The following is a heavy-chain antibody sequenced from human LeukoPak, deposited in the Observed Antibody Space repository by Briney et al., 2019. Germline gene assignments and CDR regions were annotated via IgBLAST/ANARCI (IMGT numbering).Heavy chain of an antibody. J-gene: IGHJ5*02. Sequence: TLSLTCTVAGGSISSGSYYWSWIRQPAGKGLEWIGRIYTSGSTNYNPSLKSRVTISVDTSKNQFSLKRSSVTAADTAVYYCARYYYGSGSCYNLNRDWFDHWGQGTLVTVSS. CDR2: IYTSGST. CDR3: ARYYYGSGSCYNLNRDWFDH. CDR1: GGSISSGSYY. D-gene: IGHD3-10*01. V-gene: IGHV4-61*02.